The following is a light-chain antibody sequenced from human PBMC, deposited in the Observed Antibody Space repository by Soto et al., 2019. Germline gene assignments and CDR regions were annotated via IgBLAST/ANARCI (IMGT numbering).Light chain of an antibody. CDR2: GAS. CDR1: QSISSNF. CDR3: QQSFTTPLT. J-gene: IGKJ4*01. Sequence: EIVLTQSPGTLSLSPGEGATLSCRASQSISSNFLAWYQQKRGQAPRLLIHGASNRATGIPDRFSGSGSGTVFTLTISGLQPEDSATYSCQQSFTTPLTFGGGTKVDIK. V-gene: IGKV3-20*01.